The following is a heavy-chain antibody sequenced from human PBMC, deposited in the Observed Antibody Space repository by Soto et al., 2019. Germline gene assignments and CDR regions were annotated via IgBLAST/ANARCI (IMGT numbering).Heavy chain of an antibody. CDR3: AGGGVRGVITRTRDYYGMDV. CDR2: IYPGDSDT. Sequence: PGESLKISCKGSGYSFTSYWIGWVRQMPGKGLEWMGIIYPGDSDTRYSPSFQGQVTISADKSINTAYLQWSSLKASDTAIYYCAGGGVRGVITRTRDYYGMDVWGQGTTVTVSS. CDR1: GYSFTSYW. V-gene: IGHV5-51*01. J-gene: IGHJ6*02. D-gene: IGHD3-10*01.